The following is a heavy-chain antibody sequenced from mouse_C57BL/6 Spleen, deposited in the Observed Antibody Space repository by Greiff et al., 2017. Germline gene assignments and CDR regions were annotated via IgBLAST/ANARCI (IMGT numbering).Heavy chain of an antibody. D-gene: IGHD2-4*01. J-gene: IGHJ2*01. CDR2: SDPETGGT. Sequence: VQGVESGAELVRPGASVTLSCKASGYTFTDYEMHWVKQTPVHGLEWIGASDPETGGTAYNQKFKGKAILTADKSSSTAYMELRSLTSEDSAVYYCTRFPTTMYFDYWSQGTTLTVSS. CDR3: TRFPTTMYFDY. V-gene: IGHV1-15*01. CDR1: GYTFTDYE.